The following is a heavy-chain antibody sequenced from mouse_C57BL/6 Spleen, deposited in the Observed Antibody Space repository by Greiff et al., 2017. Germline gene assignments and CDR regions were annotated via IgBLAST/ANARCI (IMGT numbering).Heavy chain of an antibody. J-gene: IGHJ3*01. D-gene: IGHD1-1*01. CDR2: ISSGGDYI. Sequence: EVKLVESGEGLVKPGGSLKLSCAASGFTFSSYAMSWVRQTPEKRLEWVAYISSGGDYIYYADTVKGRFTISRDNARNTLYLQMSSLKSEDTAMYYGTRDQGYGSSSWFAYWGQGTLVTVSA. CDR1: GFTFSSYA. V-gene: IGHV5-9-1*02. CDR3: TRDQGYGSSSWFAY.